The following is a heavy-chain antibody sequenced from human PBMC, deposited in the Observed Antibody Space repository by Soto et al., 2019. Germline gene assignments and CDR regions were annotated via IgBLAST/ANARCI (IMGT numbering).Heavy chain of an antibody. CDR1: GFTFSNYG. CDR3: AKIDKFNPQSSGWANRFDY. Sequence: EVQLLESGGGLVQPGGSLRLSCAASGFTFSNYGMTWVRQAPGKGLEWVSGMSRDGGVTDYTDSVKGRFTISRDISKNPLYPQMNSLRAEDTAVYYCAKIDKFNPQSSGWANRFDYWGQGTLVTVSS. V-gene: IGHV3-23*01. D-gene: IGHD6-19*01. J-gene: IGHJ4*02. CDR2: MSRDGGVT.